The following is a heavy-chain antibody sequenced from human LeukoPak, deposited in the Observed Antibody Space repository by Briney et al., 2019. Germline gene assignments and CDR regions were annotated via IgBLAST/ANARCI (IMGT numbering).Heavy chain of an antibody. CDR2: IYASGDT. J-gene: IGHJ4*02. D-gene: IGHD2-2*01. CDR1: GGSITNSGYH. Sequence: PSETLSLTCTVSGGSITNSGYHWSWIRQSAGKGLEWIGRIYASGDTNYHPSLKSRVTISADTSRNQFSLKMTSLTAADTAVYYCARDSCSSNACSFDFWGQGILVTVSS. V-gene: IGHV4-61*02. CDR3: ARDSCSSNACSFDF.